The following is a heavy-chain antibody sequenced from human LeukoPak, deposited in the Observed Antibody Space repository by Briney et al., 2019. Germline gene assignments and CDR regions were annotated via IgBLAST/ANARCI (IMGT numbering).Heavy chain of an antibody. CDR3: ARRKRAYSSSWCYFDY. CDR2: IYYSGST. Sequence: SETLSLTCTVSGGSINSYYWSWIRQPPGKGLEWIGYIYYSGSTKYNPSLKSRVTISVDTSKNQFSLKLSSVTAADTAVYYCARRKRAYSSSWCYFDYWGQGTLVTVSS. V-gene: IGHV4-59*01. J-gene: IGHJ4*02. CDR1: GGSINSYY. D-gene: IGHD6-13*01.